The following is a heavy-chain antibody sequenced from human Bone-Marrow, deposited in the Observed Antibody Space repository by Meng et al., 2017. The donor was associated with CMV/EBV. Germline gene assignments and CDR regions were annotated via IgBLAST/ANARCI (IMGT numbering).Heavy chain of an antibody. CDR2: ISAYNGNT. CDR3: ARGWEPYYYYYGMDV. CDR1: GYTFTSYG. V-gene: IGHV1-18*01. Sequence: ASVKVSCKASGYTFTSYGISWVRQAPGQGLEWMGWISAYNGNTNYAQKLQGRVTMTTDTSTSTAYMELRSLRSEDTAVYYCARGWEPYYYYYGMDVWGQGTTVTVSS. J-gene: IGHJ6*02. D-gene: IGHD1-14*01.